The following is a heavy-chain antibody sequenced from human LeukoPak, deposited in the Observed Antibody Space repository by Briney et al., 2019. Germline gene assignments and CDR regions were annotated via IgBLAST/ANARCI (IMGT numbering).Heavy chain of an antibody. V-gene: IGHV3-21*01. CDR3: ARDCARGGGY. CDR2: ISSSSSYI. CDR1: GFTFSSYS. D-gene: IGHD2-21*01. Sequence: PGGSLRLSCAASGFTFSSYSMNWVRQAPGKGLEWVSSISSSSSYIYYADSVRGRFTISRDNAKNSLCLQMNTLRAEDTAVFYCARDCARGGGYWGQGTLVTVSS. J-gene: IGHJ4*02.